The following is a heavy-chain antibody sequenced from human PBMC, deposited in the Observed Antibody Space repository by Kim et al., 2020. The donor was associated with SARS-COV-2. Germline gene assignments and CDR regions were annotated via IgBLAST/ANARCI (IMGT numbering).Heavy chain of an antibody. Sequence: GGSLRLSCVASGFTFNTYAMTWVRQAPGKGLESVSGISGTDTNRYYVGSVKGRFTISRDNSKNTIYLQMNSLRPEDKALYDCTKNMHGSNWHCRGMDAWGQGTTVTVSS. CDR2: ISGTDTNR. V-gene: IGHV3-23*01. CDR3: TKNMHGSNWHCRGMDA. J-gene: IGHJ6*02. D-gene: IGHD6-13*01. CDR1: GFTFNTYA.